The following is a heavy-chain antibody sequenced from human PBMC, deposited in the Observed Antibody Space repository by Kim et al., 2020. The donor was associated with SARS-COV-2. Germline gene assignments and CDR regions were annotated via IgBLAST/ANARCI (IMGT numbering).Heavy chain of an antibody. V-gene: IGHV3-23*05. D-gene: IGHD6-19*01. CDR2: VNNNNNP. CDR1: GFTFSRRA. J-gene: IGHJ4*02. Sequence: GGSLRLSCAASGFTFSRRAMSWVRQVPGKGLEWIASVNNNNNPYYADSVKGRFTVSRDITKDTLYLQMNSLRADDTALYYCAKYHPSSGWPTFDSWGQG. CDR3: AKYHPSSGWPTFDS.